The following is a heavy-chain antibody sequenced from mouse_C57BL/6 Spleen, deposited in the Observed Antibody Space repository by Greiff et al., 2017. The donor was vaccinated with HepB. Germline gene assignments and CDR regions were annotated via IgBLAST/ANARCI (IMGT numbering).Heavy chain of an antibody. J-gene: IGHJ3*01. CDR2: IDPEDGDT. CDR3: IDARDCLFAD. D-gene: IGHD3-1*01. V-gene: IGHV14-1*01. Sequence: EVMLVESGAELVRPGASVKLSCTASGYNIKDYYMHWVKQRPEQGLEWIGRIDPEDGDTEYTPKFQGKATMTADTSSNTAYLQLSSLTSEDAAVYYCIDARDCLFADWGQGTLVTVSA. CDR1: GYNIKDYY.